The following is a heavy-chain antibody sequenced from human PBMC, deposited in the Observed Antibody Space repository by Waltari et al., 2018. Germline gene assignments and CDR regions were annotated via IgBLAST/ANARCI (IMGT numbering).Heavy chain of an antibody. J-gene: IGHJ4*02. D-gene: IGHD6-13*01. V-gene: IGHV3-23*01. CDR3: AKAQTSRIAAFEY. CDR1: GFTFSSYA. Sequence: EVQLLESGGGLVQPGGSLRLSCAASGFTFSSYAMGWGRQAPGKGLEWVSAICGIGGSTYYADSVKGRFTISRDNSKNTLYLQMNSLRAEDTAVYYCAKAQTSRIAAFEYWGQGTLVTVSS. CDR2: ICGIGGST.